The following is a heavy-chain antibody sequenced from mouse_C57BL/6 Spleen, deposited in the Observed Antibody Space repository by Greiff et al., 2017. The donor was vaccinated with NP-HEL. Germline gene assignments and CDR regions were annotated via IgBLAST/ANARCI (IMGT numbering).Heavy chain of an antibody. Sequence: DVHLVESGGGLVQPKGSLKLSCAASGFSFNTYAMNWVRQAPGKGLEWVARIRSKSNNYATYYADSVKDRFTISRDDSESMLYLQMNNLKTEDTAIDYCVRSYGSDWYFDVWGTGTTVTVSS. V-gene: IGHV10-1*01. CDR2: IRSKSNNYAT. CDR1: GFSFNTYA. J-gene: IGHJ1*03. D-gene: IGHD1-1*01. CDR3: VRSYGSDWYFDV.